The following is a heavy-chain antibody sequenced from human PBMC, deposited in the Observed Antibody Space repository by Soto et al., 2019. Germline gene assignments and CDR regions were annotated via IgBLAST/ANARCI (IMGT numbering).Heavy chain of an antibody. CDR1: GGSFGNSA. J-gene: IGHJ4*02. CDR2: FIPVYRTL. Sequence: SVKVSCNASGGSFGNSAINWVRPTPGQGLEWLGGFIPVYRTLNYAQKFQGRVTITADESTGTAYMTLSSLASDDTAVYYCATGVIWIGYFTVDSWGQGTRVTVSS. V-gene: IGHV1-69*13. CDR3: ATGVIWIGYFTVDS. D-gene: IGHD3-3*01.